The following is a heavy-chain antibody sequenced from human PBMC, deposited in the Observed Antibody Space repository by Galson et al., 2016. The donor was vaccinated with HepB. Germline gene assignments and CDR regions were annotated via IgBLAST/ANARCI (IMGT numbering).Heavy chain of an antibody. V-gene: IGHV3-53*01. Sequence: SLRLSCAPSGFSVSNNYMNWVRQAPGKGLEWVSVIYSGDYTYSADSVKGRFTISRDISKNTLYLQMNRLRAEDTAVYYCARDLVVTRNYYYYHYMDVWGKGTTVTVSS. CDR3: ARDLVVTRNYYYYHYMDV. CDR2: IYSGDYT. CDR1: GFSVSNNY. J-gene: IGHJ6*03. D-gene: IGHD3-22*01.